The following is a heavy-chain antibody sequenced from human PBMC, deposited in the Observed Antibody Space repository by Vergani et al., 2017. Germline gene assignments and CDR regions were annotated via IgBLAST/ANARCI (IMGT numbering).Heavy chain of an antibody. V-gene: IGHV3-48*03. J-gene: IGHJ3*02. Sequence: EVQLVESGGGLVQPGGSLRLSCAASGFTFSSYEMNWVRQAPGKGLEWVSYISSSGSTIYYADSVKGRFTISRDNAKNSLYLQMNSLRAEDTAVYYCARDRTYCSGGSCYSGGFAFDIWGQGTMVTVSS. D-gene: IGHD2-15*01. CDR3: ARDRTYCSGGSCYSGGFAFDI. CDR1: GFTFSSYE. CDR2: ISSSGSTI.